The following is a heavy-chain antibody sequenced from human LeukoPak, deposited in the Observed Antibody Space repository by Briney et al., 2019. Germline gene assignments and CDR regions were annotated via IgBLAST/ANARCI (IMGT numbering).Heavy chain of an antibody. Sequence: ASVKVSCKASGYTFTSYYMHWVRQAPGQGLEWMGIINPSGGSTSYAQKFQGRVTITTDESTSTAYMELSSLRSEDTAVYYCARHYDSSGYSLTAFDYWGQGTLVTVSS. D-gene: IGHD3-22*01. CDR1: GYTFTSYY. CDR2: INPSGGST. J-gene: IGHJ4*02. V-gene: IGHV1-46*01. CDR3: ARHYDSSGYSLTAFDY.